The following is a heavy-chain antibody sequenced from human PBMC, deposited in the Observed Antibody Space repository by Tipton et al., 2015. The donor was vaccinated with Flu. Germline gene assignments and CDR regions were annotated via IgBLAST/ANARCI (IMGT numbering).Heavy chain of an antibody. V-gene: IGHV4-39*07. Sequence: GLVKPSETLSLTCTVSGSSISSSSYYWGWIRQPPGKGLEWIGSIYYSGSTYYNPSLKSRVTISVDTSKNQFSLKLSSVTAADTAVYHCARGYPYGDYDWFDPWGQGTLVTVSS. D-gene: IGHD4-17*01. CDR1: GSSISSSSYY. CDR3: ARGYPYGDYDWFDP. CDR2: IYYSGST. J-gene: IGHJ5*02.